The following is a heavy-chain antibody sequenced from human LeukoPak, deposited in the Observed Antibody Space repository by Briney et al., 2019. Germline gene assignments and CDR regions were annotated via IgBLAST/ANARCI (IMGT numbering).Heavy chain of an antibody. D-gene: IGHD2-2*01. CDR1: GFTFSSYT. CDR3: AKEPHIVVVPGDWFDP. V-gene: IGHV3-64*01. Sequence: GGSLRLSCAASGFTFSSYTMHWVRQAPGKGLAYVSGISSDGGTTYYGNSVKGRFTISRDNSKNTVYLQMGSLRAEDTAVYYCAKEPHIVVVPGDWFDPWGQGTLVTVSS. CDR2: ISSDGGTT. J-gene: IGHJ5*02.